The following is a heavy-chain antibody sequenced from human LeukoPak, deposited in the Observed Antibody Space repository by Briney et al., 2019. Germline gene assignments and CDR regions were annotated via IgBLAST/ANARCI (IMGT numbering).Heavy chain of an antibody. V-gene: IGHV3-33*01. D-gene: IGHD1-26*01. Sequence: GGSLRLSCAASGFTFSTYAMHWVRQAPGKGLEWVAIIWYDASKQYYADSVNGRFTISRDNSKNTLYLQMNSLRAEDTAVYYCARARGSFSYFFDYRGQGTLVTVSS. J-gene: IGHJ4*02. CDR3: ARARGSFSYFFDY. CDR2: IWYDASKQ. CDR1: GFTFSTYA.